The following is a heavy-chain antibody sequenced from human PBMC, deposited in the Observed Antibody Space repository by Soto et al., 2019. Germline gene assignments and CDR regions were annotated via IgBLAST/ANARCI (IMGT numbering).Heavy chain of an antibody. CDR3: AKSYSNCLGWFDP. V-gene: IGHV3-9*01. D-gene: IGHD4-4*01. Sequence: EVQLVESGGGLVQHGRSLRLSCAASGFTFDDYAMHWVRQAPGKGLEWVSGISWNSGSIGYADSVKGRFTISRDNAKNSLYLQMNSLRAEDTALYYCAKSYSNCLGWFDPWGQGTLVTVSS. J-gene: IGHJ5*02. CDR2: ISWNSGSI. CDR1: GFTFDDYA.